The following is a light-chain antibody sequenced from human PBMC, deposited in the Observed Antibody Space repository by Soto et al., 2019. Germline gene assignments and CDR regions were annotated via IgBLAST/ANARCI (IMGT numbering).Light chain of an antibody. CDR1: SSDVGGSKY. V-gene: IGLV2-14*01. CDR2: DVS. J-gene: IGLJ3*02. CDR3: GSYTRFNTMV. Sequence: QSVLTQPASVSGSPGQSITISCTGTSSDVGGSKYVSWYQQPPGKAPRIIIYDVSDRPSGVSYRFSGSKSGNTASLTITGLQAEDEADYYCGSYTRFNTMVFGGGTKVTVL.